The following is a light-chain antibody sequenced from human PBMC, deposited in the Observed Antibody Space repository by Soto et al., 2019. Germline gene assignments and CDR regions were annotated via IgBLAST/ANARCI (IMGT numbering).Light chain of an antibody. J-gene: IGLJ1*01. CDR3: SSYTSSNTFYV. Sequence: HSVLTQPASVSGSPGQSITISCTGTSSDVGGYNYVSWYQQHPGKAPKLMIYEVTNRPSGVSNRFSGSKSGNTASLTISGLQAEDEADYYCSSYTSSNTFYVFGTGTKVTVL. CDR1: SSDVGGYNY. V-gene: IGLV2-14*01. CDR2: EVT.